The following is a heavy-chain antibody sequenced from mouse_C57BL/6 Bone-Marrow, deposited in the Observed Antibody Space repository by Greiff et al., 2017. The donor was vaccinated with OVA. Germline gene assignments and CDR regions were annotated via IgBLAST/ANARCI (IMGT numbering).Heavy chain of an antibody. D-gene: IGHD1-1*01. J-gene: IGHJ1*03. CDR3: ARCYYGSSHWYFDV. CDR1: GYTFTSYG. V-gene: IGHV1-81*01. Sequence: QVQLKESGAELARPGASVKLSCKASGYTFTSYGISWVKQRTGQGLEWIGEIYPRSGNTYYNEKFKGKATLTADKSSSTAYMELRSLTSEDSAVYFCARCYYGSSHWYFDVWGTGTTVTVSS. CDR2: IYPRSGNT.